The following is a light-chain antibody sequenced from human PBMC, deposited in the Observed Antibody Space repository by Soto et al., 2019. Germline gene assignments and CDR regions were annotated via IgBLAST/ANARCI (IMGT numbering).Light chain of an antibody. CDR1: SSDVGAYNY. J-gene: IGLJ1*01. V-gene: IGLV2-14*01. Sequence: QSVLTQPASVSGSLGQSITISCTGTSSDVGAYNYVSWYQQQPGKAPKLMISEVSNRPSGVSNRFSGSKSGNTASLIISGLQAEDEADYYCSSYTSSSTLLYVFGTGTKVTVL. CDR3: SSYTSSSTLLYV. CDR2: EVS.